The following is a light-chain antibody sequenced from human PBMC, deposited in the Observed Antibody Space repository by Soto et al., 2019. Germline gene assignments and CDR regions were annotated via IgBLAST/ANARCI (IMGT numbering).Light chain of an antibody. J-gene: IGKJ1*01. CDR1: QSINSN. CDR2: GAS. V-gene: IGKV3-15*01. CDR3: QQYNNWPGA. Sequence: EILMTQSPATLSVSPGERATLSCRASQSINSNLAWYQQKPGQAPRLLISGASMRATGIPARFSGSGSGTEFTLTISSLQSEDFAFYYCQQYNNWPGAFXQGIKVDI.